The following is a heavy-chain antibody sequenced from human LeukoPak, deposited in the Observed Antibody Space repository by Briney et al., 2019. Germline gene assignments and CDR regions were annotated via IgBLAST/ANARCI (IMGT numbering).Heavy chain of an antibody. V-gene: IGHV5-51*01. Sequence: PGESLKISCKGSGYSFTSYWIAWVRQMPGKGLEWMGLIYPGDSDTRYSPSFQGQVTISADKSISTAYLQWSSLKASDTAMYYCARQASSWYEDPGGNWFDPWGQGTLVTVSS. D-gene: IGHD6-13*01. J-gene: IGHJ5*02. CDR3: ARQASSWYEDPGGNWFDP. CDR1: GYSFTSYW. CDR2: IYPGDSDT.